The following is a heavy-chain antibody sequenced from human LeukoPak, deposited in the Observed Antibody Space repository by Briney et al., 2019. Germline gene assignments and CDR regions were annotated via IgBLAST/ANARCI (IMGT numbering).Heavy chain of an antibody. V-gene: IGHV1-2*02. D-gene: IGHD3-10*01. CDR2: INPNSGGT. Sequence: ASVKVSCKGSGYTFTGYYMHWVRQAPGQGLEWMGWINPNSGGTNYAQKFQGRVTMTRDTSISTAYMELSRLRSDDTAVYYCARGRITMVRGVNYWGQGTLVTVSS. CDR1: GYTFTGYY. J-gene: IGHJ4*02. CDR3: ARGRITMVRGVNY.